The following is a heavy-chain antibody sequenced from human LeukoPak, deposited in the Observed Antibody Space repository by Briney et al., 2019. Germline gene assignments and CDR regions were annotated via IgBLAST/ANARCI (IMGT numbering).Heavy chain of an antibody. Sequence: PGGSLRLSCAASGFTFDDYAMHWVRQAPGKGLEWVSGISWNSGSIGYADSVKGRFTISRDNAKNSLYLQMNSLRAEDTALYYCAKSGLWFGELADYFDYWGQGTLVTVSS. CDR2: ISWNSGSI. D-gene: IGHD3-10*01. J-gene: IGHJ4*02. CDR1: GFTFDDYA. CDR3: AKSGLWFGELADYFDY. V-gene: IGHV3-9*01.